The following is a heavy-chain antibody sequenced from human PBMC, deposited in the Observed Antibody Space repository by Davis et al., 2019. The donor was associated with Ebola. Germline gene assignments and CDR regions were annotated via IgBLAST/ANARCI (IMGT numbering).Heavy chain of an antibody. Sequence: GESLKISCAASGFTFSNAWMNWVRQAPGKGLEWVGRIKSKTDGGTTDYAAPVKGRFTISRDDSKNTLYLQMNSLKTEDTAVYYCTTDADSGWYYYYGMDVWGQGTTVTVSS. J-gene: IGHJ6*02. CDR1: GFTFSNAW. CDR3: TTDADSGWYYYYGMDV. V-gene: IGHV3-15*07. D-gene: IGHD6-19*01. CDR2: IKSKTDGGTT.